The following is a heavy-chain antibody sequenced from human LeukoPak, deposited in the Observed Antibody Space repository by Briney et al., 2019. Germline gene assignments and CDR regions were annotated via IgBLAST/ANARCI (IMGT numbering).Heavy chain of an antibody. V-gene: IGHV1-18*01. J-gene: IGHJ5*02. Sequence: ASVKVSCKASGYTFTSYTISWVRQAPGQGLEWMGWISAYNGNSNYAQKLQGRVTMTTDTSTSTAYMELRSLRSDDTAVYYCARGYCTSTSCYWFDPWGQGTLVTVSS. D-gene: IGHD2-2*01. CDR2: ISAYNGNS. CDR3: ARGYCTSTSCYWFDP. CDR1: GYTFTSYT.